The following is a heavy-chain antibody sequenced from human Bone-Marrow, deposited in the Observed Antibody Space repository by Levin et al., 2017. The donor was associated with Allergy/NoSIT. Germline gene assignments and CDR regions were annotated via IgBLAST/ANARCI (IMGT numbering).Heavy chain of an antibody. CDR3: AKDGGGRFYGMDV. V-gene: IGHV3-23*01. CDR1: GFTFSSYA. J-gene: IGHJ6*02. CDR2: ISGSGGST. D-gene: IGHD3-16*01. Sequence: GESLKISCAASGFTFSSYAMSWVRQAPGKGLEWVSAISGSGGSTYYADSVKGRFTISRDNSKNTLYLQMNSLRAEDTAVYYCAKDGGGRFYGMDVWGQGTTVTVSS.